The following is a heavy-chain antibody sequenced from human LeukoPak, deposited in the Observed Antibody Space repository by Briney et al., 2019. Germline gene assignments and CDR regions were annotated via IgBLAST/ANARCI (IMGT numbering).Heavy chain of an antibody. CDR2: INPNSGGT. D-gene: IGHD3-10*01. Sequence: ASVKVSCKASGYTFTGYYMHWVRQAPGQGLEWMGWINPNSGGTNYAQKFQGRVTMTRDTSISTAYMELSRLRSDDTAVYYCARDLSRRGSVILYYFDYWGQGTLVTVSS. V-gene: IGHV1-2*02. CDR1: GYTFTGYY. J-gene: IGHJ4*02. CDR3: ARDLSRRGSVILYYFDY.